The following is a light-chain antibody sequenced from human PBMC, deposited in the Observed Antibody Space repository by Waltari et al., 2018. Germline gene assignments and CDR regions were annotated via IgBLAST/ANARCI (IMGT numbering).Light chain of an antibody. J-gene: IGKJ4*01. V-gene: IGKV1-5*03. CDR1: QSVKNN. Sequence: DIQMTQSPSTLSASVGDRVTITCRASQSVKNNLAWDQQKPGKAPKVLIHKASRLESGVPSRFSCSGYGTEFTLTISSLQPDDFATYYCQEYDSLPVTFGDGTKVDMK. CDR3: QEYDSLPVT. CDR2: KAS.